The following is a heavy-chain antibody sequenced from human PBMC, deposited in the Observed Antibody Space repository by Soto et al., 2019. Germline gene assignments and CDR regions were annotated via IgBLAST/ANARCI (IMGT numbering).Heavy chain of an antibody. V-gene: IGHV4-59*01. CDR1: GSSISSYY. CDR3: ARSYSNYGRVWFDP. CDR2: IYYRGST. J-gene: IGHJ5*02. Sequence: KSSETLSLTCTVAGSSISSYYWSWIRQPPGKGLEWIGYIYYRGSTNYNPSLKSRVTISVDTSKNQFSLKLSSVTAADTAVYYCARSYSNYGRVWFDPWGQGTLVTVSS. D-gene: IGHD4-4*01.